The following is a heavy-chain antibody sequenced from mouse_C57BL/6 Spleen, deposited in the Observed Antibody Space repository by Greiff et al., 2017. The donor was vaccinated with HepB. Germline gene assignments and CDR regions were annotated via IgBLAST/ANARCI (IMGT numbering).Heavy chain of an antibody. CDR2: IHPSDSDT. CDR3: AIRPYYGSSADYFDY. D-gene: IGHD1-1*01. J-gene: IGHJ2*01. CDR1: GYTFTSYW. V-gene: IGHV1-74*01. Sequence: QVQLQQPGAELVKPGASVKVSCKASGYTFTSYWMHWVKQRPGQGLEWIGRIHPSDSDTNYNQKFKGKATLTVDKSSSTAYRQLSSLTSEDSAVYYCAIRPYYGSSADYFDYWGQGTTLTVSS.